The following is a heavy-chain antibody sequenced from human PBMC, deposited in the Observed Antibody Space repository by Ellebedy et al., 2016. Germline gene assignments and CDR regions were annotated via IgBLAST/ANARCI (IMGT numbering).Heavy chain of an antibody. Sequence: ASVKVSXKASGGTFISYSISWVRQAPGQGLEWMGWISAYNGNTNYAQKLQGRVTMTTDTSTSTAYMELRSLRSDDTAVYYCARDESLLWFDPWGQGTLVTVSS. CDR2: ISAYNGNT. J-gene: IGHJ5*02. CDR3: ARDESLLWFDP. CDR1: GGTFISYS. V-gene: IGHV1-18*01.